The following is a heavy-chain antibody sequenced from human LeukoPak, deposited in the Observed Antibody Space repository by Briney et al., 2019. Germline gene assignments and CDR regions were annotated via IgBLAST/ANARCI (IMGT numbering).Heavy chain of an antibody. CDR2: IYSGGST. Sequence: GGSLRLSCAASGFTVSSNYMSWVRQAPGKGLEWVSVIYSGGSTYYADSVKGRFTISRDNSKNTLYLQMNSLRAEDTAVYYCAREYSSSFIDYWGQGTLVTVSS. CDR1: GFTVSSNY. V-gene: IGHV3-53*01. J-gene: IGHJ4*02. D-gene: IGHD6-13*01. CDR3: AREYSSSFIDY.